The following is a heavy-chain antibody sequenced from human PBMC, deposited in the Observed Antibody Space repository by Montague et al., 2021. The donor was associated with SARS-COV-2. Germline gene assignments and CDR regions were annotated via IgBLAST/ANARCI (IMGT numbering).Heavy chain of an antibody. CDR2: IYESGST. J-gene: IGHJ3*02. Sequence: SETLSLTCTVSGGSISSSNYYWDWIRQPPGKGLNWIGRIYESGSTYYNPSLKSRVTISVDTSKNHFSLKLRSVTAADTSVYYCARRGRKLLPVATAIGGFDIWGQGKVVTVSS. CDR3: ARRGRKLLPVATAIGGFDI. CDR1: GGSISSSNYY. D-gene: IGHD5-12*01. V-gene: IGHV4-39*02.